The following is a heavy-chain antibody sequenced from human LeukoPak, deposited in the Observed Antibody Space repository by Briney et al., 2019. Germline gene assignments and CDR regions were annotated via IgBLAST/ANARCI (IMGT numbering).Heavy chain of an antibody. V-gene: IGHV4-59*12. CDR3: ARDSGWDSSGGPGDY. J-gene: IGHJ4*02. Sequence: SETLSLTCTVSGGSISSYYRSWIRQPPGKGLEWIGYIYYSGSTNYNPSLKSRVTISVDTSKNQFSLKLSSVTAADTAVYYCARDSGWDSSGGPGDYWGQGTLVTVSS. CDR2: IYYSGST. D-gene: IGHD6-19*01. CDR1: GGSISSYY.